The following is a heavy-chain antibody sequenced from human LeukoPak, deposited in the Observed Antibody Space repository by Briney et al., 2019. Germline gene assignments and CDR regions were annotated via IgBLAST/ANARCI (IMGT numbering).Heavy chain of an antibody. Sequence: GGSLRLSCAASGFTVSSNYMSWVRQAPGKGLEWVSALGTDRSTFYTDSVKGRFTISRDNSKNTLFLQMNSLRADDSAVYYCAKGPHKREDSGSALEHWGQGTLVSVSS. V-gene: IGHV3-53*01. CDR2: LGTDRST. D-gene: IGHD1-26*01. CDR1: GFTVSSNY. CDR3: AKGPHKREDSGSALEH. J-gene: IGHJ4*02.